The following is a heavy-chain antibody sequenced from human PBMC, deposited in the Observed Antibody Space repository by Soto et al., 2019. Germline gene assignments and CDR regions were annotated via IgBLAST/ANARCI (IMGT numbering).Heavy chain of an antibody. Sequence: TSVKVSCKASGGTFSRNTISWVRQAPGQGLEWMGGIMPIFGSANYAQKFQGRVTITADENTRTVYMELSRLRSEDTAVYYCARQFDSDTTGYYYAYWGQGTLVTVSS. J-gene: IGHJ1*01. D-gene: IGHD3-22*01. CDR2: IMPIFGSA. CDR3: ARQFDSDTTGYYYAY. V-gene: IGHV1-69*13. CDR1: GGTFSRNT.